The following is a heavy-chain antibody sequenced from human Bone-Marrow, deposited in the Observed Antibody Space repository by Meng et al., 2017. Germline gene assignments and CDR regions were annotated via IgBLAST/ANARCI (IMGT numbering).Heavy chain of an antibody. CDR3: ARRESDDSTGYYY. J-gene: IGHJ4*02. D-gene: IGHD3-22*01. CDR1: GYTFTGYY. Sequence: ASVKVSCQASGYTFTGYYIHWVRQAPGQGLEWMGRINPNSGVTNYAQRFQGRVTMTRDTSISTAYMELSWLTSDDTAVYYCARRESDDSTGYYYWGQGTLVTVSS. CDR2: INPNSGVT. V-gene: IGHV1-2*06.